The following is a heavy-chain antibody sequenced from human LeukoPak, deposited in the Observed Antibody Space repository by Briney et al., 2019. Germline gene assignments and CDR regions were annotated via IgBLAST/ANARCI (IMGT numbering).Heavy chain of an antibody. CDR2: ISSASSYI. D-gene: IGHD4-17*01. Sequence: GGSLRLSCAASGFTFTSHTMIWVRQAPGKGLEWVSSISSASSYIHYADSVKGRFTLSRDNSKNSMDLQMNSLRAEDTAVYYCARDPTTVTKGFDIWGQGTMVTVSS. CDR1: GFTFTSHT. CDR3: ARDPTTVTKGFDI. J-gene: IGHJ3*02. V-gene: IGHV3-21*04.